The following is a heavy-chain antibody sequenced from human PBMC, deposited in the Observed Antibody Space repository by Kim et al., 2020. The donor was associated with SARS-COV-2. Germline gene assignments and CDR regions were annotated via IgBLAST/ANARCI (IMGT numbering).Heavy chain of an antibody. CDR1: RFTFSSYW. D-gene: IGHD6-19*01. V-gene: IGHV3-74*01. Sequence: GGSLRLSCAASRFTFSSYWMHWVRQAPGKGLVWVSRIDSDGSNTNYADFVKGRFTISRDNAKDTLYLQMNSLRAEDTAVYYCAREVSEQWLVPGGWFDPWGQGTLVTVSS. CDR3: AREVSEQWLVPGGWFDP. CDR2: IDSDGSNT. J-gene: IGHJ5*02.